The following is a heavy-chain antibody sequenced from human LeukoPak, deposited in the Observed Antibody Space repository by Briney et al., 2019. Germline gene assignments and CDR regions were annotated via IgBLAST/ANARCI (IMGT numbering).Heavy chain of an antibody. CDR1: GGSISTSNYY. CDR2: IFYSGST. V-gene: IGHV4-39*07. D-gene: IGHD6-13*01. Sequence: SETLSLTCTVSGGSISTSNYYWGWIRQPPGKGLEWIGNIFYSGSTYYSPSLKSRVTISVDTSKNQFSLKLSSVTAADTAVYYCARRGLGIAAAGPYYYYYMDVWGKGTTVTISS. CDR3: ARRGLGIAAAGPYYYYYMDV. J-gene: IGHJ6*03.